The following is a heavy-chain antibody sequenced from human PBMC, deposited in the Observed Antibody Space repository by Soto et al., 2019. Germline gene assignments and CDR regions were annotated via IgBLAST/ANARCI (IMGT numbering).Heavy chain of an antibody. Sequence: QVQLVQSGAEVKKPGSSVKVSCKASGGTFSSYAISWVRQAPGQGLEWMGGIIPIFGTANYAKKFQGRVTINADESTSTAYMELSSLRSEDTAVYYCARAREWELLHAPFDYWGQGTLVTVSS. J-gene: IGHJ4*02. D-gene: IGHD1-26*01. CDR1: GGTFSSYA. V-gene: IGHV1-69*01. CDR3: ARAREWELLHAPFDY. CDR2: IIPIFGTA.